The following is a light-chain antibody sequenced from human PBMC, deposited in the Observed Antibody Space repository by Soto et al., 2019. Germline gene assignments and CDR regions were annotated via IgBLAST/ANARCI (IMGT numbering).Light chain of an antibody. CDR2: NVR. CDR1: SSDVGGYDY. CDR3: SSYTRSSTVV. V-gene: IGLV2-14*01. Sequence: QSVLTQPASVSGSPGQSITSSCTGTSSDVGGYDYVSWYQQHPGKAPKLMIYNVRNRPSGVSNRFSGSKAGNTASLTISGLQAEDEAAYYCSSYTRSSTVVFGGGTKLTVL. J-gene: IGLJ2*01.